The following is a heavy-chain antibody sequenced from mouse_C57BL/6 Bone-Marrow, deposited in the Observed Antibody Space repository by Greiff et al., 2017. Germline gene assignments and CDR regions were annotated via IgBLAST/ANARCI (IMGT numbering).Heavy chain of an antibody. CDR3: ARKAHYYGSSYCDY. CDR1: GYTFTSYW. Sequence: QVQLQQPGAELVKPGASVKLSCKASGYTFTSYWMHWVKQRPGQGLEWIGMIHPNSGSTNYNEKFKSKATLTVDKSSSTAYMQLSSLTSEDSAVYYCARKAHYYGSSYCDYWGQGTTLTVSS. CDR2: IHPNSGST. V-gene: IGHV1-64*01. D-gene: IGHD1-1*01. J-gene: IGHJ2*01.